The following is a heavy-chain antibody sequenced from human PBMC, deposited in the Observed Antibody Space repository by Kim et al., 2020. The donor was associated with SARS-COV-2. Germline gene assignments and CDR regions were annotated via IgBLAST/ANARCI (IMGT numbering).Heavy chain of an antibody. CDR1: GFTFTSSA. V-gene: IGHV1-58*01. Sequence: SVKVSCKASGFTFTSSAVQWVRQARGQRLEWIGWIVVGSGNTNYAQKFQERVTITRDMSTSTAYMELSSLRSEDTAVYYCAAGLLSAALPTRIFEMDVWGQGTTVTVSS. CDR3: AAGLLSAALPTRIFEMDV. J-gene: IGHJ6*02. CDR2: IVVGSGNT.